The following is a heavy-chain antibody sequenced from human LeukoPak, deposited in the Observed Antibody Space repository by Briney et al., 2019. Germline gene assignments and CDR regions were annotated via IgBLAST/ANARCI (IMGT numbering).Heavy chain of an antibody. CDR2: IYQSGNT. CDR1: GHSISSGYY. CDR3: ARGSEGYYDSSGYSGPFDY. D-gene: IGHD3-22*01. Sequence: PSETLSLTCTVSGHSISSGYYWGWIRQSPGKGLEWIGSIYQSGNTYYNPSLKSRVTISVDTSKNQFSLKLSSVTAADTAVYYCARGSEGYYDSSGYSGPFDYWGQGTLVTVSS. V-gene: IGHV4-38-2*02. J-gene: IGHJ4*02.